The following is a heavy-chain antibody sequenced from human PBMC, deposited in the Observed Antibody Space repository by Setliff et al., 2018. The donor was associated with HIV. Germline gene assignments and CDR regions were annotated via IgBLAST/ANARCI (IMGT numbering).Heavy chain of an antibody. CDR3: ARVVDRDYDFWSAYEY. Sequence: ASVKVSCKASGYTFTDYYMHWVQQAPGKGLEWMGWIIPKSGETSYAEKFRGRVTMTRDTSLSTAYMELSWLTSDDTAVYYCARVVDRDYDFWSAYEYWGQGTMVTVSS. CDR1: GYTFTDYY. V-gene: IGHV1-2*02. D-gene: IGHD3-3*01. J-gene: IGHJ4*02. CDR2: IIPKSGET.